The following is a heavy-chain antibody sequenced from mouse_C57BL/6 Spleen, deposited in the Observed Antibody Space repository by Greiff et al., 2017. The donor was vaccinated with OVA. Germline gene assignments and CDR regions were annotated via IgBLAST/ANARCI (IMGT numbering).Heavy chain of an antibody. D-gene: IGHD3-2*02. V-gene: IGHV1-66*01. J-gene: IGHJ3*01. CDR1: GYSFTSYY. CDR2: IYPGSGNT. CDR3: AATAQATWFAY. Sequence: VKLQESGPELVKPGASVKISCKASGYSFTSYYIHWVKQRPGQGLEWIGWIYPGSGNTKYNEKFKGKATLTADTSSSTAYMQLSSLTSEDSAVYYCAATAQATWFAYWGQGTLVTVSA.